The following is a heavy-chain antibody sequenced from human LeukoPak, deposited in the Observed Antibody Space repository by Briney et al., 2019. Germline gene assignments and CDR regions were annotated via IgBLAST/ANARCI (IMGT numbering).Heavy chain of an antibody. J-gene: IGHJ4*02. CDR3: AVDNRDY. CDR1: GASVSSYY. V-gene: IGHV4-4*07. CDR2: IYTNGNT. D-gene: IGHD2/OR15-2a*01. Sequence: SETLSLTCTVSGASVSSYYWSWIRQAAGKGLEWIGRIYTNGNTSYNPSLKSRVTISVDTSKNQFSLKLMSVTAADTGMYYCAVDNRDYWGQGILVTVSS.